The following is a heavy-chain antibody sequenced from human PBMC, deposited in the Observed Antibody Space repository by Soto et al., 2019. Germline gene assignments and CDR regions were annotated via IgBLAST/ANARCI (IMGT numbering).Heavy chain of an antibody. Sequence: QVQLVESGGGVVQPGRSLRLSCAASGFTFSSYAMHWVRQAPGNGLEWVAVISYDGSNKYYADSVKGRFTISRDNSKNTLYLQMNSLRAEDTAVYYCARDDLGAYCGGDCYYAFDIWGQGTMVTVSS. CDR3: ARDDLGAYCGGDCYYAFDI. CDR2: ISYDGSNK. V-gene: IGHV3-30-3*01. J-gene: IGHJ3*02. CDR1: GFTFSSYA. D-gene: IGHD2-21*02.